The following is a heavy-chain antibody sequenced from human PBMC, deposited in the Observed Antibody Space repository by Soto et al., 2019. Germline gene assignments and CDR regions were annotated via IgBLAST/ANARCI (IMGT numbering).Heavy chain of an antibody. Sequence: EVQLVESGGGVVQPGGSLRLSCTASGFTFNTHWMHWVRQAPGKGLVWVARLNSDGTYASSADSVKGRLTISRDNAKNTLYLQLNSLRAEDTAVYYCARGGAYGDYRSDFWGQGTLVTVSS. D-gene: IGHD4-17*01. V-gene: IGHV3-74*01. CDR1: GFTFNTHW. CDR2: LNSDGTYA. J-gene: IGHJ4*02. CDR3: ARGGAYGDYRSDF.